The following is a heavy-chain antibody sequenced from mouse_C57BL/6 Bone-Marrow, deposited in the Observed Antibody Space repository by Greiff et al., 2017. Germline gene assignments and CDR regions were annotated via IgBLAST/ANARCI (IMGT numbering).Heavy chain of an antibody. CDR3: TTWDGGFAY. V-gene: IGHV14-4*01. D-gene: IGHD2-3*01. J-gene: IGHJ3*01. Sequence: VQLQQSGAELVRPGASVKLSCTASGFNIKDDYMHWVKQRPEQGLEWIGWIDPENGDTEYASKFQGKATITADTSSNTAYLQLSSLTSEDTAFYYCTTWDGGFAYWGQGTLVTVSA. CDR2: IDPENGDT. CDR1: GFNIKDDY.